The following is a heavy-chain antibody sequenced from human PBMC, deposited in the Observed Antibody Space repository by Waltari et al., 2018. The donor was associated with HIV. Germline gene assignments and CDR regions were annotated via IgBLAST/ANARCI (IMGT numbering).Heavy chain of an antibody. J-gene: IGHJ4*02. CDR1: GGSFSGYY. D-gene: IGHD4-17*01. CDR2: INHSGST. CDR3: ATHIKYYGGNSGSFDY. V-gene: IGHV4-34*01. Sequence: QVQLQQWGAGLLKPSETLSLTCAVYGGSFSGYYWSWIRQPPGKGLEWIGEINHSGSTNYNPSLKSRVTISVDTSKNQFSLKLSSVTAADTAVYYCATHIKYYGGNSGSFDYWGQGTQVTVSS.